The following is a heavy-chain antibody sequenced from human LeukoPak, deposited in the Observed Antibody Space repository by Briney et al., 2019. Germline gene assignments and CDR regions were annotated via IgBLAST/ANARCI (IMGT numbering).Heavy chain of an antibody. CDR1: GFTFSDYY. V-gene: IGHV3-11*04. CDR2: ISSSGSTI. Sequence: GGSLRLSCAASGFTFSDYYMSWIRQAPGKGLEWVSYISSSGSTIYYADSVKGRFTISRDNAKNSLYLQMSSLRAEDAAVYYCARDGPHSSSSDFDYWGQGTLVTVSS. J-gene: IGHJ4*02. CDR3: ARDGPHSSSSDFDY. D-gene: IGHD6-6*01.